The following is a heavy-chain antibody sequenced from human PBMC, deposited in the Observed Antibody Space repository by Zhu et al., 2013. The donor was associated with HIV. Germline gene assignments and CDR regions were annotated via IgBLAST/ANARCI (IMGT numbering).Heavy chain of an antibody. D-gene: IGHD3-3*01. V-gene: IGHV1-58*01. CDR2: IVVGSGNT. CDR3: AAEPPYYDFWSGYYHY. Sequence: QMQLVQSGPEVKKPGTSVKVSCKASGFTFTSSAVQWVRQARGQRLEWIGWIVVGSGNTNYAQKFQERVTITRDMSTSTAYMELSSLRSEDTAVYYCAAEPPYYDFWSGYYHYWGQGTLVTVSS. J-gene: IGHJ4*02. CDR1: GFTFTSSA.